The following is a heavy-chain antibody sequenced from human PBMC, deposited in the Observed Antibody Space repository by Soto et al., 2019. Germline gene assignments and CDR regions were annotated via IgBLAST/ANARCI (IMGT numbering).Heavy chain of an antibody. CDR2: ISAYNGNT. V-gene: IGHV1-18*04. CDR3: ARGALYSSGWYFYFDY. J-gene: IGHJ4*02. D-gene: IGHD6-19*01. Sequence: ASVKVSCKASGSPFTSYGISWVRQAPGQGLEWMGWISAYNGNTNYAQKLQGRVTMTTDTSTSTAYMELRSLRSDDTAVYYCARGALYSSGWYFYFDYWGQGTLVTVSS. CDR1: GSPFTSYG.